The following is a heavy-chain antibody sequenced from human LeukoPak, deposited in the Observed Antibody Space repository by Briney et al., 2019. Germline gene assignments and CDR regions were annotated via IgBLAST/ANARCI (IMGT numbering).Heavy chain of an antibody. Sequence: GGSLRLSCAAAGFTVSSNYMSWVRQAPGEGLGWVSVIYSGGSTYYADSVKGRVTISRENSKNTLYLQMNSLRAEDTAVYYCARGAGVVAAAWGQGTLVTVSS. J-gene: IGHJ5*02. D-gene: IGHD2-15*01. CDR3: ARGAGVVAAA. CDR2: IYSGGST. CDR1: GFTVSSNY. V-gene: IGHV3-53*01.